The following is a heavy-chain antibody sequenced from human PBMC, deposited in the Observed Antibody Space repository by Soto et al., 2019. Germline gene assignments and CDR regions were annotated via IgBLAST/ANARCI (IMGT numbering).Heavy chain of an antibody. Sequence: DVQLLESGGHLVQPGGSLRLSCAASGFTFSSYAMSWVRQAPGKWLEWVSSVSAGGDMSYYSDSVKGLFTISRDHSNNALFLQMNSLRIEDTALYYCARGDRGGSGSPASYYYSGLDVWGQGTTVTVS. CDR1: GFTFSSYA. CDR3: ARGDRGGSGSPASYYYSGLDV. CDR2: VSAGGDMS. J-gene: IGHJ6*02. V-gene: IGHV3-23*01. D-gene: IGHD3-10*01.